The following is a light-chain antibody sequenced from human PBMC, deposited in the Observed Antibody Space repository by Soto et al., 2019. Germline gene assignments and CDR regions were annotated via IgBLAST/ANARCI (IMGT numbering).Light chain of an antibody. V-gene: IGKV4-1*01. J-gene: IGKJ1*01. CDR1: QSVLYSSNNKNY. Sequence: DIVMTQSPDSLAVSLGERATINCKSSQSVLYSSNNKNYLAWYQQKPGQPPKLLIYWASTRESGVPDRFSGSGSGTXXXLXXSSLQAEDVAVYXXQQYYTTPPTFGQGTKVEIK. CDR3: QQYYTTPPT. CDR2: WAS.